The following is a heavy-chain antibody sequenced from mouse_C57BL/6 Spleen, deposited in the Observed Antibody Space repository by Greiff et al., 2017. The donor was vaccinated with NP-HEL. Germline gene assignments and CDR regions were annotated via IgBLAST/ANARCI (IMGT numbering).Heavy chain of an antibody. CDR2: ISDGGSYT. D-gene: IGHD1-1*01. Sequence: EVKLVESGGGLVKPGGSLKLSCAASGFTFSSYAMSWVRQTPEKRLEWVATISDGGSYTYYPDNVKGRFTISRDNAKNNLYLQMSHLKSEDTAMYYCARDNYGSSYHDYWGQGTTLTVSS. CDR3: ARDNYGSSYHDY. CDR1: GFTFSSYA. J-gene: IGHJ2*01. V-gene: IGHV5-4*01.